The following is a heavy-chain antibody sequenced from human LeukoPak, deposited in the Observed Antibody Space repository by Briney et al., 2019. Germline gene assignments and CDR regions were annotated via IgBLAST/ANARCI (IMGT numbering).Heavy chain of an antibody. CDR1: GGSISSSNW. CDR2: IYHSGST. Sequence: SGTLSLTCAVSGGSISSSNWWSWVRQPPGKGLEWIGEIYHSGSTNYNPSLKSRVTISVDKSKSQFSLKLSSVTAADTAVYYCARGVVAAAGRTFDFWGQGTLVTVSS. V-gene: IGHV4-4*02. D-gene: IGHD6-13*01. CDR3: ARGVVAAAGRTFDF. J-gene: IGHJ4*02.